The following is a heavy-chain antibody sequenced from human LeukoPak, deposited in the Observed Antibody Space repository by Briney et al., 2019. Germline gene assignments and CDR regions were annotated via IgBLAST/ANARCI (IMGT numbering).Heavy chain of an antibody. Sequence: GASVKVSCKASGYTFTGYYMHWARQAPGQGLEWMGIINPSGGSTNYAQKFQGRVTMTRDMSTSTVYMELSSLRSEDTAVYYCAREAVTIFGLVRTQTTKRPLRFDPWGQGTLVTVSS. CDR1: GYTFTGYY. D-gene: IGHD3-3*01. CDR2: INPSGGST. J-gene: IGHJ5*02. CDR3: AREAVTIFGLVRTQTTKRPLRFDP. V-gene: IGHV1-46*01.